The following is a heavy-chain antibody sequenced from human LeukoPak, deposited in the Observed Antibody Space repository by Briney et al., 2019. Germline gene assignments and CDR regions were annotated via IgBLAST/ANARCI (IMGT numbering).Heavy chain of an antibody. CDR3: AKPTKVRYSSGWQYAYFDY. Sequence: GGSLRLSCAASGFTFSSYGMHWVRQAPGKGLEWVAVIWHDGSNKYYADSVKGRFTISRDNSKNTLYLQMNSLRAEDTAVYYCAKPTKVRYSSGWQYAYFDYWGQGTLVTVSS. V-gene: IGHV3-33*06. CDR2: IWHDGSNK. J-gene: IGHJ4*02. CDR1: GFTFSSYG. D-gene: IGHD6-19*01.